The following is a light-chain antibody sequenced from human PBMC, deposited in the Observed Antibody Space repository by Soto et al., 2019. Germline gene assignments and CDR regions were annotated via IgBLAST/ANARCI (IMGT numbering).Light chain of an antibody. CDR3: QKYNSAPRT. CDR1: EDISNY. Sequence: DIQMTQSPASLSASVGDRITITCRSSEDISNYLAWYHQKPGKVPKLLIYAASTLQSGVPSRFSGSGSGTAFTLTISSLQPEDVATYYCQKYNSAPRTFGQGTKVEVK. V-gene: IGKV1-27*01. J-gene: IGKJ1*01. CDR2: AAS.